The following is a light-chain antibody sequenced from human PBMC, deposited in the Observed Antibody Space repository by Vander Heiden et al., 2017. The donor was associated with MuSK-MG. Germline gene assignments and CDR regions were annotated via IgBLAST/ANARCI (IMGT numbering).Light chain of an antibody. CDR3: QAWDSSNVV. Sequence: SCELTQSPSVSVSPGQTASITCSGDTLGDKSACWYQQKPGQSLVLVIDKDSKRAAGSHGRVAGSNSGNTATLTISGTKARDEAHYDGQAWDSSNVVVGGGTKRTVL. J-gene: IGLJ2*01. V-gene: IGLV3-1*01. CDR2: KDS. CDR1: TLGDKS.